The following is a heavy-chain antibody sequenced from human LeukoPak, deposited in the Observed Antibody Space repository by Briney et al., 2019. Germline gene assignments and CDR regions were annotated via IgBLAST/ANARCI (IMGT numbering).Heavy chain of an antibody. J-gene: IGHJ4*02. CDR3: GRGTSNFFDY. CDR2: IYYSGST. CDR1: GGSISSTNYH. Sequence: SETLSLTCSVSGGSISSTNYHWSWIRQHPGKGLAWIGYIYYSGSTYYNPSLKSRVTISVDTSKNQFSLKLSSVTAADTAVYYCGRGTSNFFDYWGQGTLVTVSS. D-gene: IGHD2-8*01. V-gene: IGHV4-31*03.